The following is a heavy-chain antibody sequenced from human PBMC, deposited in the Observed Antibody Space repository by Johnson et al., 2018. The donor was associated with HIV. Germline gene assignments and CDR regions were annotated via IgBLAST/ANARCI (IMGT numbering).Heavy chain of an antibody. D-gene: IGHD6-13*01. CDR1: GFIFSSYV. Sequence: QVQLVESGGGVVQPGRSLRLSCAASGFIFSSYVMYWVRQAPGKGLEWVAVISYDGSNKYYADSVKGRFTISRDNSRNTLYLQMNRLRAEDTAVYYCARVGYSSSWYGGYGAFDIWGQGTMVTVSS. CDR2: ISYDGSNK. CDR3: ARVGYSSSWYGGYGAFDI. V-gene: IGHV3-30*04. J-gene: IGHJ3*02.